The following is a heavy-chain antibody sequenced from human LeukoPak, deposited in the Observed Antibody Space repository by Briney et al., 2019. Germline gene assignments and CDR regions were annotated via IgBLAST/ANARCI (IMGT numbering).Heavy chain of an antibody. V-gene: IGHV3-23*01. CDR2: ISGSGGST. D-gene: IGHD2-2*01. CDR3: ARDCSSTSCYLHY. CDR1: GFTFSSYA. Sequence: GGSLRLSCAASGFTFSSYAMSWVRQAPGKGLEWVSAISGSGGSTYYADSVKGRFTISRDNAKNSLYLQMNSLRAEDTAVYYCARDCSSTSCYLHYWGQGTLVTVSS. J-gene: IGHJ4*02.